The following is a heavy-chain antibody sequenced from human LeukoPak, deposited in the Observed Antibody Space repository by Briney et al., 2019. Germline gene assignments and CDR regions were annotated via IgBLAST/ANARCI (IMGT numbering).Heavy chain of an antibody. Sequence: PSETLSLTCTVSGGSINNYYWSWTRQPPEKGLEWIGYIYHSGSTNYNPSLKSRVTISVDTSKNQFSLKLISVTAADTAVYHCARALREYSYGPFDYWGQGTLVTVSS. CDR3: ARALREYSYGPFDY. CDR2: IYHSGST. J-gene: IGHJ4*02. CDR1: GGSINNYY. V-gene: IGHV4-59*01. D-gene: IGHD5-18*01.